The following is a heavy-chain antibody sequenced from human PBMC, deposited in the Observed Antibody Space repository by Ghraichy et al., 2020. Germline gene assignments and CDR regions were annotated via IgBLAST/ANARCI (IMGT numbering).Heavy chain of an antibody. J-gene: IGHJ2*01. Sequence: GGSLRLSCAASGFTFTTNAMSWVRQAPGKGLEWVSGITESGISTYYAASVNGRFTISRDNSKNTLYLQMNSLRAEDTAVYYCAKDPLGYSSSWRYWHFDLWGRGTLVTVSS. V-gene: IGHV3-23*01. CDR2: ITESGIST. D-gene: IGHD6-13*01. CDR3: AKDPLGYSSSWRYWHFDL. CDR1: GFTFTTNA.